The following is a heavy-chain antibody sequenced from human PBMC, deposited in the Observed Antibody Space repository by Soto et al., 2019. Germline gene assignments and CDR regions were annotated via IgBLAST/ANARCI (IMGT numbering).Heavy chain of an antibody. J-gene: IGHJ4*01. V-gene: IGHV3-23*01. CDR3: AKRLSYYFDS. CDR2: ITGDGVTT. Sequence: PRGAPGLSCAAPGLPLSNYSMNWGRQAPGKGLEWVSTITGDGVTTSYADSVKGRFTVSRDNSKNTLSLQMSSLRADDTAVYYCAKRLSYYFDSWGHGTLVTVSS. CDR1: GLPLSNYS.